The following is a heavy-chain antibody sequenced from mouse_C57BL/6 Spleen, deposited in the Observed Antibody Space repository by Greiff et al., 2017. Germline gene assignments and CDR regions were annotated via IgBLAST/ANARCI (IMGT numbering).Heavy chain of an antibody. CDR2: INPNHGGT. D-gene: IGHD2-3*01. CDR1: GYTFTDYH. CDR3: ARSDGYPYYFDY. Sequence: EVQLQESGPELVKPGASVQIPCKASGYTFTDYHLDWVKQSHGKSLEWIGDINPNHGGTIYNQKFKGKATLTVDKSSSTAYMELRSLTSEDTAVYYCARSDGYPYYFDYWGQGTTLTVSS. J-gene: IGHJ2*01. V-gene: IGHV1-18*01.